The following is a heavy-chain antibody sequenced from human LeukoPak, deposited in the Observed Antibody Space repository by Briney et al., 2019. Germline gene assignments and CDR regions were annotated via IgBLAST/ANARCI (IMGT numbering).Heavy chain of an antibody. CDR3: ARGAGSSGWYYFDY. V-gene: IGHV3-23*01. CDR2: ISGSGDDT. CDR1: GFTFSSFA. D-gene: IGHD6-19*01. J-gene: IGHJ4*02. Sequence: GGSLRLSCAASGFTFSSFAMTWVRQAPGKGLEWVSGISGSGDDTYYADSVKGRFTISRDNSENTLYLQMHSLRLEDTAVYYCARGAGSSGWYYFDYWGQGTLVTVSS.